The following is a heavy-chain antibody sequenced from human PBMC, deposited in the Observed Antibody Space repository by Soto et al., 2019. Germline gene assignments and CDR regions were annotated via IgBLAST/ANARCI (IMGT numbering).Heavy chain of an antibody. D-gene: IGHD5-12*01. CDR3: ARGTDIDTKFDP. V-gene: IGHV4-31*03. CDR1: GGPISSGGYY. J-gene: IGHJ5*02. Sequence: QVQLQESGPGLVKPSQTLSLTCTVSGGPISSGGYYWSWIRQHPGKGLEWIGYIYYIGSTYYDPSLKSRITISVDTSKNQFSLRLSSVTAADTAVYYCARGTDIDTKFDPWGQGTLVTVSS. CDR2: IYYIGST.